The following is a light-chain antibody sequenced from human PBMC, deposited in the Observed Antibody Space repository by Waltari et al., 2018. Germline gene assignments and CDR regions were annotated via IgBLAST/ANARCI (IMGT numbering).Light chain of an antibody. J-gene: IGKJ2*02. CDR3: LQYGASPRT. CDR2: GAS. V-gene: IGKV3-20*01. CDR1: QSLSSNT. Sequence: EVVLTQSPGTLSLSPGERATLSCRARQSLSSNTLAWYQHKLGQAPRLLIYGASSRATDIPDRFSGSGSGTDFTLTISRLEPEDFAVYYCLQYGASPRTFGQGTKLEIK.